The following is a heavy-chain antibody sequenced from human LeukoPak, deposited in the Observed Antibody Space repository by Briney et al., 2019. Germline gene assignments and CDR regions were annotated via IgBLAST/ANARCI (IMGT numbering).Heavy chain of an antibody. CDR3: AKDNYYYDSSGYYYLYFDY. Sequence: PGGSLRLSCAASGFTFNNYAMSWVRQAPGKGLEWVSVISGSGGNTYYADSVKGRFTISRDNSKNTLYLQMNSLRAEDTALYYCAKDNYYYDSSGYYYLYFDYWGQGALVTVSS. J-gene: IGHJ4*02. V-gene: IGHV3-23*01. CDR2: ISGSGGNT. D-gene: IGHD3-22*01. CDR1: GFTFNNYA.